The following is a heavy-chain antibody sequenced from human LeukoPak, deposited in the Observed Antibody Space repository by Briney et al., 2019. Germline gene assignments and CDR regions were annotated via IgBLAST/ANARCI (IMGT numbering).Heavy chain of an antibody. CDR1: GGSISSYY. Sequence: SETLSLTCTVSGGSISSYYWSWIRQPPGKGLEWIGYIYYSGSTNYNPSLKSRVTISVDTSKNQFSLKLGSVTAADTAVYYCAGTYYYTSGSYSNFDYWGQGTLVTVSS. D-gene: IGHD3-10*01. CDR2: IYYSGST. J-gene: IGHJ4*02. CDR3: AGTYYYTSGSYSNFDY. V-gene: IGHV4-59*01.